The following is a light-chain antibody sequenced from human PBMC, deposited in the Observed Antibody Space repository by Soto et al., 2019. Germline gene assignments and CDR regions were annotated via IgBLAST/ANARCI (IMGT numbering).Light chain of an antibody. V-gene: IGKV3-20*01. Sequence: EIVLTQSPGTLSLSPGERATLSGRASQSVSSSYLAWYQQKPGQAPRLLIYGASSRATGIPDRFSGSGSGTDFTLTISRLEPADFAVYYCQQYGSSPPITFGQGTRLEIK. J-gene: IGKJ5*01. CDR3: QQYGSSPPIT. CDR1: QSVSSSY. CDR2: GAS.